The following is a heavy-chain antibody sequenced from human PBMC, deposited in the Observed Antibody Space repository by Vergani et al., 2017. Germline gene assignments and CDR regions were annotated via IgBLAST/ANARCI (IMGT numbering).Heavy chain of an antibody. CDR3: ARGGSYVTPLADY. D-gene: IGHD1-26*01. CDR2: INTNTGNS. CDR1: GYTFSTYG. J-gene: IGHJ4*02. V-gene: IGHV7-4-1*02. Sequence: QVQLVQSGAEVKKPGASVKVSCKASGYTFSTYGISWVRQAPGQGVEWWGWINTNTGNSTYTQGFTGRFVFSLDTSVSTAYLQISSLKAEDTAVYYCARGGSYVTPLADYWGQGTLVTVSS.